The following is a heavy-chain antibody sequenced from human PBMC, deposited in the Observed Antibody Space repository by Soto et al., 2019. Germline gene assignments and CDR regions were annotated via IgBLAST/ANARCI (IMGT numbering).Heavy chain of an antibody. J-gene: IGHJ5*02. CDR1: GGSINTINNY. D-gene: IGHD6-6*01. Sequence: QVQLKESGPGLVKPSQTLSLTCTVSGGSINTINNYWSWIRQPPGKGLEWIGFISNSGSTYYNPYLMSRLTISLDTSTNRFSLKLTSVTAADTAVYYCAREEAARIERWFDPWGQGTLVTVSS. V-gene: IGHV4-30-4*01. CDR3: AREEAARIERWFDP. CDR2: ISNSGST.